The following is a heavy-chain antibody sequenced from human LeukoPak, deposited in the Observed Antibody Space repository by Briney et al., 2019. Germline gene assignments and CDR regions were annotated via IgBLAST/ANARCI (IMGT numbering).Heavy chain of an antibody. V-gene: IGHV3-23*01. J-gene: IGHJ4*02. Sequence: GGSLRLSCAASGFTFNSYNMNWVRQAPGKGLEWVSGISGSGGSTYYADSVKGRFTISRDNSKNTLYLQMNSLRAEDTAVYYCAKDPRATTMVRGVIIPEYYFDYWGQGTLVTVSS. CDR1: GFTFNSYN. CDR2: ISGSGGST. D-gene: IGHD3-10*01. CDR3: AKDPRATTMVRGVIIPEYYFDY.